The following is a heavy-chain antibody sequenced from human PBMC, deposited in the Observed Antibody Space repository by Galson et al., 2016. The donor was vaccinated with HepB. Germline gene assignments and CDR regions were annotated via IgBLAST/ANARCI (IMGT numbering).Heavy chain of an antibody. V-gene: IGHV4-30-2*01. CDR2: ISYTGST. J-gene: IGHJ3*02. D-gene: IGHD3-22*01. CDR1: GGSISSGGFS. Sequence: TLSLTCAISGGSISSGGFSWSWIRQPPGKGLEYIGYISYTGSTYYNPSLKSRVTISIGRSKNQFSLTLTSVTAADTAVYFCARGDNRGYHSDAFDIWGQGTMVTVSS. CDR3: ARGDNRGYHSDAFDI.